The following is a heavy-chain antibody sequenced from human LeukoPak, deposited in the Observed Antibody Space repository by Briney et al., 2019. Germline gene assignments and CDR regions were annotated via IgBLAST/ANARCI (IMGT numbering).Heavy chain of an antibody. CDR3: ARTLYCSSTSCYAY. CDR1: GYSFTNYW. V-gene: IGHV5-51*01. D-gene: IGHD2-2*01. J-gene: IGHJ4*02. CDR2: IYPAASNN. Sequence: GESLKISCKGSGYSFTNYWIGWVRQMPGKGLEWMGIIYPAASNNRYSPSFQGQVTISVDKSISTAYLQWSSLEASDTAMYYCARTLYCSSTSCYAYWGQGTLVTVSS.